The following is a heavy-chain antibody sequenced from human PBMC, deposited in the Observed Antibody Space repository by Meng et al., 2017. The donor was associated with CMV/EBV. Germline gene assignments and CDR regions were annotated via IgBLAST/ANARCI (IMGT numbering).Heavy chain of an antibody. CDR2: IYYSGST. CDR3: AREVAYCGGDCSSLHYFDY. Sequence: NSGDYYWSWIRQPPGKGLEWIGYIYYSGSTYYNPSLKSRIIILVDTSKNQFSPRLSSVTAADTAVYYCAREVAYCGGDCSSLHYFDYWGQGTLVTVSS. D-gene: IGHD2-21*01. V-gene: IGHV4-30-4*08. J-gene: IGHJ4*02. CDR1: NSGDYY.